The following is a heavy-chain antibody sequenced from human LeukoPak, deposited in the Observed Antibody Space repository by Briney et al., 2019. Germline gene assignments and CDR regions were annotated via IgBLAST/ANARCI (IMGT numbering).Heavy chain of an antibody. J-gene: IGHJ4*02. D-gene: IGHD3-22*01. V-gene: IGHV4-59*11. CDR2: IFHSGNT. CDR3: ARDQGENYDSSGYYPY. Sequence: SETLSLTCTVSGDSFSSHYWSWLRQTPGKGLEWIGHIFHSGNTHYNPSLKSRVTISIDKSKNQFSLKLNSVTAADTAVYYCARDQGENYDSSGYYPYWGQGTLVTVSS. CDR1: GDSFSSHY.